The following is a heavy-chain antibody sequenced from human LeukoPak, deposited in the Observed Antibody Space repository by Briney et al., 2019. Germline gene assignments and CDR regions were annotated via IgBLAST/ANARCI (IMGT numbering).Heavy chain of an antibody. CDR2: IIPIFGTA. CDR3: ARHPGPGVYCMDV. D-gene: IGHD3-10*01. CDR1: GGTFSSYA. V-gene: IGHV1-69*05. Sequence: GASVKVSCKASGGTFSSYAISWVRQAPGQGLEWMGGIIPIFGTANYAQKFQGRVTITTDESTSTAYMELSSLRSEDTAVYYCARHPGPGVYCMDVWGKGTTVTVSS. J-gene: IGHJ6*03.